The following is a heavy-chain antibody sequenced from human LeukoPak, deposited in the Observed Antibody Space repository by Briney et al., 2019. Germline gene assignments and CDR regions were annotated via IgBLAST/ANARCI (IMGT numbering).Heavy chain of an antibody. J-gene: IGHJ5*02. CDR2: ISGSGGNT. V-gene: IGHV3-23*01. CDR3: ARDSTSGWYHWFDP. D-gene: IGHD6-19*01. Sequence: GGSLRLSCAASGFTFSNYAMSWVRQAPGKGLEWVSAISGSGGNTYYADSVKGRFTISRDNSKNAVYLQMNSLRAEDTAVYYCARDSTSGWYHWFDPWGQGTLVTVSS. CDR1: GFTFSNYA.